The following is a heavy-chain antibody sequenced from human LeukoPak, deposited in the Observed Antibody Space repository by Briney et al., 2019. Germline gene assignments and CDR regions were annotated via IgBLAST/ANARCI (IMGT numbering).Heavy chain of an antibody. CDR3: AREEQEQWLVQDY. D-gene: IGHD6-19*01. V-gene: IGHV4-34*01. CDR1: GGSFSGYY. CDR2: INHSGST. Sequence: SETLSLTCAVSGGSFSGYYWSWIRQPPGKGLEWIGEINHSGSTNYNPSLKSRVTISVDTSKNQFSLKLSSVTAADTAVYYCAREEQEQWLVQDYWGQGTLVTVSS. J-gene: IGHJ4*02.